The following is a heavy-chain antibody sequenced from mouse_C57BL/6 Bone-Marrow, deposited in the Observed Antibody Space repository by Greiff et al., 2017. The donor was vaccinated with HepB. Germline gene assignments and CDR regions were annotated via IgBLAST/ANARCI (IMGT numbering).Heavy chain of an antibody. Sequence: EVKLMESGGGLVQPKGSLKLSCAASGFSFNTYAMNWVRQAPGKGLEWVARIRSKSNNYATYYADSVKDRFTISRDDSESMLYLQMNNLKTEDTAMYYCVRGYLDYFDYWGQGTTLTVSS. D-gene: IGHD2-14*01. J-gene: IGHJ2*01. V-gene: IGHV10-1*01. CDR1: GFSFNTYA. CDR3: VRGYLDYFDY. CDR2: IRSKSNNYAT.